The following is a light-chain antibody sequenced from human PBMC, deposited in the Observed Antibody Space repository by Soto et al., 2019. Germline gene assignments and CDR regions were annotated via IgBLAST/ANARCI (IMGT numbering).Light chain of an antibody. Sequence: EIVLTHSPGTLSLSPGEIATLSFRAGQSVSSNYLAWYQQKPGQAPRLLIYGASSRATGIPDKFSGSGSGTDFTLTIDGLEPEDFAVYYCQKYGYSPITCGKGQRREIK. CDR1: QSVSSNY. V-gene: IGKV3-20*01. CDR3: QKYGYSPIT. CDR2: GAS. J-gene: IGKJ5*01.